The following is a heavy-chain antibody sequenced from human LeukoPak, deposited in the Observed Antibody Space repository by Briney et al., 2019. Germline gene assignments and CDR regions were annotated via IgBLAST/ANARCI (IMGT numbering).Heavy chain of an antibody. J-gene: IGHJ6*02. V-gene: IGHV4-59*01. D-gene: IGHD4-17*01. CDR3: AREDPQTTVPEGMDV. CDR2: IYYSGTT. CDR1: GGSISHYY. Sequence: PSETLSLTCTVSGGSISHYYWSWIRQSPGKGLEWIGYIYYSGTTNYNPSLRSRVTISVDTSRNQFSLQLRSVTAADTAVYYCAREDPQTTVPEGMDVWGQGTTVIVSS.